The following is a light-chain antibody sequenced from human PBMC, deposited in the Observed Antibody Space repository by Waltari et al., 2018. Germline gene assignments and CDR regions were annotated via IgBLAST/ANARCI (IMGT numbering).Light chain of an antibody. CDR3: QQSYRAPRVT. CDR2: TAS. Sequence: DIQMTQSPSSLSASVGARVSITCRANQSIANYLSWYQQKPGKAPKLLIYTASTLQSGVPSRFSGSGSGRYFTLTISSLQPEDFATYYCQQSYRAPRVTFGQGTKV. V-gene: IGKV1-39*01. CDR1: QSIANY. J-gene: IGKJ1*01.